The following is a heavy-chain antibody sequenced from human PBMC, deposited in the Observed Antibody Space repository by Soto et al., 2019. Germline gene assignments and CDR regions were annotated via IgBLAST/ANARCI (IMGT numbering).Heavy chain of an antibody. CDR3: ARGDYYDSSGYYPDY. J-gene: IGHJ4*02. D-gene: IGHD3-22*01. Sequence: ASVKVSCKASGGTFSSYAISWVRQAPGQGLEWMGGIIPIFGTANYAQKFQGRVRITADESTSTAYMELSSLRSEDTAVYYCARGDYYDSSGYYPDYWGQGTLVTVSS. V-gene: IGHV1-69*13. CDR2: IIPIFGTA. CDR1: GGTFSSYA.